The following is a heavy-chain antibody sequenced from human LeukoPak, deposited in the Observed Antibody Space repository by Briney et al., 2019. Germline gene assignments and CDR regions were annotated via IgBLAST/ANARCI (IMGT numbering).Heavy chain of an antibody. J-gene: IGHJ6*03. CDR3: GRDVAWSGHYNWGQHYYDYMDV. CDR1: GFSFSDYG. CDR2: IWYDGGNI. V-gene: IGHV3-33*01. D-gene: IGHD3-3*01. Sequence: GGSLRLSCATSGFSFSDYGMHWVRQAPGKGLEWVAVIWYDGGNIHYEESVKGRFTISRDNSKNELYMQVSSLGADDTAVYHCGRDVAWSGHYNWGQHYYDYMDVWGKGTTVTVSS.